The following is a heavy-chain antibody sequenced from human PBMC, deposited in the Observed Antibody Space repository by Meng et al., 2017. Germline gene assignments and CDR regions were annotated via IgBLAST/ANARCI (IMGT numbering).Heavy chain of an antibody. V-gene: IGHV4-34*01. CDR3: ARGSPYDYVWGSYRLSNWFDP. Sequence: SETLSLTCAVYGGSFSGYYWSWIRQPPGKGLEWIGEINHSGSTNYNPSLKSRVTISVDTSKNQFSLKLSSVTAADTAAYYCARGSPYDYVWGSYRLSNWFDPWGQGTLVTVSS. CDR2: INHSGST. CDR1: GGSFSGYY. D-gene: IGHD3-16*02. J-gene: IGHJ5*02.